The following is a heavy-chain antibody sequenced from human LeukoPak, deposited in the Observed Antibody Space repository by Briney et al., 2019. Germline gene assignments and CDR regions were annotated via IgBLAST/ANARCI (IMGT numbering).Heavy chain of an antibody. Sequence: SETLSLTCTVSGCSISSSSYYWGWIRRPPGKGLERIGSIYYSGSTYYNPSLKSRVTISVDTSKNQFSLKLSSVTAADTAVYYCARHPLARGYSYGYSPNWIDSWGQGTLLTVSS. J-gene: IGHJ5*01. D-gene: IGHD5-18*01. CDR1: GCSISSSSYY. CDR3: ARHPLARGYSYGYSPNWIDS. V-gene: IGHV4-39*01. CDR2: IYYSGST.